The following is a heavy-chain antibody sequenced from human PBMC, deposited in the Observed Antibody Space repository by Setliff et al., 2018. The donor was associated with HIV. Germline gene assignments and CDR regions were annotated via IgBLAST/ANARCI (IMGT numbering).Heavy chain of an antibody. CDR2: ISSSGSNK. J-gene: IGHJ5*02. CDR1: GFTVSDNY. D-gene: IGHD1-1*01. V-gene: IGHV3-11*04. CDR3: VRDHRPSNNNWHHWFDP. Sequence: AGGSLRLSCAASGFTVSDNYMSRVRQAPGKGLEWVSDISSSGSNKYYADSVKGRFTISRDNSKNTLYLQMNSLRAEDTAVYYCVRDHRPSNNNWHHWFDPWGQGTLVTVSS.